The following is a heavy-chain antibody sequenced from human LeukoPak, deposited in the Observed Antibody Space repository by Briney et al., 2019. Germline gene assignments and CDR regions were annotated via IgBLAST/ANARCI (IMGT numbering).Heavy chain of an antibody. CDR2: IYYSGST. D-gene: IGHD6-19*01. J-gene: IGHJ5*02. V-gene: IGHV4-39*07. Sequence: SETLSLTCTVSGGSISSSSYYWGWIRQPPGQRLEWIGSIYYSGSTYYNPSLKSRVTISVDTSQSQFSLKLSSVTAADTAVYYCARVLGSVAVAPNWFAPWGQGTLVTVSS. CDR1: GGSISSSSYY. CDR3: ARVLGSVAVAPNWFAP.